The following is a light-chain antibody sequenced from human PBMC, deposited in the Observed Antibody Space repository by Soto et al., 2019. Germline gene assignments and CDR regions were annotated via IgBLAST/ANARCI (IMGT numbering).Light chain of an antibody. V-gene: IGKV3-15*01. Sequence: EIVMTQSPATLSVSPGERATLSCRASQSVNSSLAWYQQKPGQAPRLLILGASTRATGIPARFSGSGSGTEFTLSISSLQSEDSAVYYCKQYKEWPPFTFGQGTRLEIK. J-gene: IGKJ5*01. CDR3: KQYKEWPPFT. CDR1: QSVNSS. CDR2: GAS.